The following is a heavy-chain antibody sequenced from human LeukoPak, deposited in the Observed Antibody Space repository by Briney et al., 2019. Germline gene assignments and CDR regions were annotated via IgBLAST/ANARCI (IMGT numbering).Heavy chain of an antibody. J-gene: IGHJ4*02. CDR3: ATVVTRDYFDY. Sequence: SETLSLTCTVSGGSISSYYWSWIRQPPGKGLEWIGHSYYSGSTNYNPSLKSRVTISVDTSKNQFSLKLSSVTAADTAVYYCATVVTRDYFDYWGQGTLVTVSS. CDR1: GGSISSYY. D-gene: IGHD4-17*01. V-gene: IGHV4-59*01. CDR2: SYYSGST.